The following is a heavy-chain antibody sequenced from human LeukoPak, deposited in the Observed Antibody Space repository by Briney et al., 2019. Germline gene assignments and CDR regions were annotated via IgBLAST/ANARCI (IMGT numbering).Heavy chain of an antibody. V-gene: IGHV3-48*01. D-gene: IGHD1-26*01. CDR3: ARLARELLGHRGFDI. CDR2: ISSSGSTV. Sequence: AGGSLRLSCAASGFPFSTSTMTWVRQAPGKGLEWISYISSSGSTVYYADFVKGRFTTSRDNARDSLFLQMTSLRADDTAVYYCARLARELLGHRGFDIRGQGTMVTVSS. CDR1: GFPFSTST. J-gene: IGHJ3*02.